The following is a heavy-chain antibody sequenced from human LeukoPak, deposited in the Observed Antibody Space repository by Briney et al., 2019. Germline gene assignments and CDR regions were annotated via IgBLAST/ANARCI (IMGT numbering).Heavy chain of an antibody. J-gene: IGHJ4*02. CDR3: ARVSEYSSSWAIDY. CDR1: GFNFIDYT. D-gene: IGHD6-13*01. CDR2: ITSTGRYI. Sequence: GGSLRLSCAASGFNFIDYTMNWVRQAPGKGLEWVSSITSTGRYIFYADSLKGRFTISRDNAKKSLYLQMNSLRAEDTAVYYCARVSEYSSSWAIDYWGQGTLVTVSS. V-gene: IGHV3-21*01.